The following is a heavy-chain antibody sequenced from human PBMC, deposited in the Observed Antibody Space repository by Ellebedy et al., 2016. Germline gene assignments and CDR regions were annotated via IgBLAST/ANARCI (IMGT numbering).Heavy chain of an antibody. CDR2: ISGSGGST. V-gene: IGHV3-23*01. D-gene: IGHD2-15*01. CDR3: AKAGQIGYCSGGSCYPPVD. Sequence: GESLKISXTASGFTFISYAMTWVRQAPGKGLEWVSAISGSGGSTYYADSVKGRFTISRDNSKNTLYLQMNSLRAEDTAVYYCAKAGQIGYCSGGSCYPPVDWGQGTLVTVSS. CDR1: GFTFISYA. J-gene: IGHJ4*02.